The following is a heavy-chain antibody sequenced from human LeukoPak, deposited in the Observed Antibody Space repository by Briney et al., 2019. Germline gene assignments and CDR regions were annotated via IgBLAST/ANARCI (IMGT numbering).Heavy chain of an antibody. CDR3: ARITCPSSIAALDY. V-gene: IGHV1-2*02. Sequence: ASVKVSCKASGYTFTGYYMHWGRQAPGQGLEWMGWINPNSGGTNYAQKFQGRVTMTRDTSISTAYMELSRLRSDDTAVYYCARITCPSSIAALDYWGQGTLVTFSS. CDR2: INPNSGGT. CDR1: GYTFTGYY. D-gene: IGHD6-6*01. J-gene: IGHJ4*02.